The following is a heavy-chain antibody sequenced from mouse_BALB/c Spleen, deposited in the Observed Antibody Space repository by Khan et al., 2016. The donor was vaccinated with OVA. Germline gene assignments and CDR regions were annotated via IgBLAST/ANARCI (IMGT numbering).Heavy chain of an antibody. D-gene: IGHD2-10*02. CDR1: GFTFSDYY. CDR3: ARDGYGKGEAMDY. J-gene: IGHJ4*01. Sequence: EVELVESGGGLVQPGGSLKLSCATSGFTFSDYYMYWVRQTPEKRLEWVAYISNGGGRTYYPDTVKGRFTISRDNAKNNLYLHMSRLKSEDTARYYCARDGYGKGEAMDYWGQGTSVTVSS. CDR2: ISNGGGRT. V-gene: IGHV5-12*02.